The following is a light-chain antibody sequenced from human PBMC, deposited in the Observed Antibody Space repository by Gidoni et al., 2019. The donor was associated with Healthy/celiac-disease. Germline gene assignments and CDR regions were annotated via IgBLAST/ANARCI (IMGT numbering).Light chain of an antibody. J-gene: IGKJ1*01. CDR2: DAS. Sequence: DIQMTKSPSTLPASVGDRVTITCRASQSISSWLAWYQQKPGKAPKLLIYDASSLESGVPSRFSGSGSGTEFTLTSSSLQPDDFATYYCQQYNSYSWTFGQGTKVEIK. V-gene: IGKV1-5*01. CDR1: QSISSW. CDR3: QQYNSYSWT.